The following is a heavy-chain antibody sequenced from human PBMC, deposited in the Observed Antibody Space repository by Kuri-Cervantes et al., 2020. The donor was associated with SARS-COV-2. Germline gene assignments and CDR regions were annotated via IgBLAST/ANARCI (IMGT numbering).Heavy chain of an antibody. D-gene: IGHD6-13*01. CDR3: VRSGAAAGTFDY. J-gene: IGHJ4*02. Sequence: GESLKISCSASGFTFSSYAMHWVRQAPGKGLEYVSAISSNGGSTYYADSVKGRFTISRDNSKNTLYLQMSSLRAEDTAVYYCVRSGAAAGTFDYWGQGTLVTVSS. CDR2: ISSNGGST. CDR1: GFTFSSYA. V-gene: IGHV3-64D*08.